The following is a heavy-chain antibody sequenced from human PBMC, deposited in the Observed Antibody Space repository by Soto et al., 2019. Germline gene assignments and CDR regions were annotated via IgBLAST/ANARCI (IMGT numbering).Heavy chain of an antibody. CDR3: ARDFRDGYYFDY. CDR1: GLTFSSYS. J-gene: IGHJ4*02. D-gene: IGHD5-12*01. Sequence: PGGSLRLSCAASGLTFSSYSMNWVRQAPGKGLEWVSSISSSTSYMYYADSVKGRFTISRDNAKNSLYLQMNSLRAEDTAVYYCARDFRDGYYFDYWGQGTLVTVSS. CDR2: ISSSTSYM. V-gene: IGHV3-21*01.